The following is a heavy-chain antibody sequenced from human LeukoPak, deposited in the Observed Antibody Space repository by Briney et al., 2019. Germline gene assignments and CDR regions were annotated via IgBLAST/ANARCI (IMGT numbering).Heavy chain of an antibody. V-gene: IGHV3-73*01. J-gene: IGHJ4*02. D-gene: IGHD6-19*01. Sequence: PGGSLRLSCAASGFTFSGSAMHWVRQASGKGLEWVGRIRSKANSYATAYAASVKGRFTISRDDSKNTAYLQMNSLKTEDTAVYYCTRQEEQWPAPTLDYWGQGTLVTVSS. CDR3: TRQEEQWPAPTLDY. CDR1: GFTFSGSA. CDR2: IRSKANSYAT.